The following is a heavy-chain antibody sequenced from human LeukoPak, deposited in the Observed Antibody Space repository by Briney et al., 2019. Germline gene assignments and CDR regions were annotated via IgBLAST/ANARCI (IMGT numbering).Heavy chain of an antibody. Sequence: PGGSLRLSCAASGFTFSNYAMAWVRQAPGKGLEWVSTIKGNGGNIQYADSVKGRFTLSRDNSKNTLYLQMNTLRAEDTALYYCAKRSDDVVAYYFDYWGQGTLVTVSS. CDR3: AKRSDDVVAYYFDY. CDR2: IKGNGGNI. V-gene: IGHV3-23*01. CDR1: GFTFSNYA. J-gene: IGHJ4*02. D-gene: IGHD2-15*01.